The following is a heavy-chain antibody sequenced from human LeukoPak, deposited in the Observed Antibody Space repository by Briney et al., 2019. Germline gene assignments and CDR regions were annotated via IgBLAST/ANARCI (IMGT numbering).Heavy chain of an antibody. Sequence: PGGSLRLSCAASGFTFSHYSMNWVRQAPGKGLEWVSYISSSSSTIYYADSVKGRFTISRDNAKNSLYLQMNSLRDEDTAVYYCARRPLGWLQCLDYWGQGTLVTVSS. CDR2: ISSSSSTI. CDR1: GFTFSHYS. J-gene: IGHJ4*02. D-gene: IGHD5-24*01. CDR3: ARRPLGWLQCLDY. V-gene: IGHV3-48*02.